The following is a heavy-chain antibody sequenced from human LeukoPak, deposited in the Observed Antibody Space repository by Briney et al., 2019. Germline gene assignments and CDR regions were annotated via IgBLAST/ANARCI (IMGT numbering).Heavy chain of an antibody. CDR1: GFTFDDYA. CDR2: TSWNSGSI. J-gene: IGHJ4*02. Sequence: GGSLRLSCAASGFTFDDYAMHRVRQAPGKGLEWVLDTSWNSGSIGYADPVKGRFTISRDNAKNSLYLQMNSLRAEDTGLYYCAKDSGDYSTGALDYWGEGTLVTASS. D-gene: IGHD4-4*01. V-gene: IGHV3-9*01. CDR3: AKDSGDYSTGALDY.